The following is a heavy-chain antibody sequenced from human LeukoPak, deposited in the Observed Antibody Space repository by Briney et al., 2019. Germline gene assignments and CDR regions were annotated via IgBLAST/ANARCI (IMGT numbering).Heavy chain of an antibody. CDR1: GFTVSSNY. J-gene: IGHJ4*02. V-gene: IGHV3-66*01. D-gene: IGHD4-11*01. Sequence: GGSLRLSCAASGFTVSSNYMSWVRQAPGKGLEWVSVIYSGGSTYYADSVKGRFTISRDNSKNTLYLQMNSLRAKDTAVYYCARDRPYGSVDYWGQGTLVTVSS. CDR2: IYSGGST. CDR3: ARDRPYGSVDY.